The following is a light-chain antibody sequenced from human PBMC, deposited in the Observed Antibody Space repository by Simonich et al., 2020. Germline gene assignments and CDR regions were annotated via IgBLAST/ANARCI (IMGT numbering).Light chain of an antibody. CDR3: SSYAGSNNVV. Sequence: QSALTQPPSASGSPGQSVTISCTGTSIDVGGYNNVSWYQQHPGKAPKLMIYEVIKRPSGVPDRFSGSKSGNTASLTVSGLQAEDEADYYCSSYAGSNNVVFGGGTKLTVL. CDR1: SIDVGGYNN. J-gene: IGLJ2*01. CDR2: EVI. V-gene: IGLV2-8*01.